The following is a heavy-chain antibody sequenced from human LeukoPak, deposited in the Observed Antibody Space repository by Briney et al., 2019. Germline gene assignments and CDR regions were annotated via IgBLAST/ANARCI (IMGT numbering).Heavy chain of an antibody. V-gene: IGHV3-48*04. CDR3: ARESPGATRDY. CDR2: ISSSGSTI. Sequence: PGGSLRLSCAASGFTFSSYSMNWVRQAPGKGLEWVSYISSSGSTIHYADSVKGRFTISRDNAKNSLYLQMNSLRAEDTAVYYCARESPGATRDYWGQGTLVTVSS. D-gene: IGHD1-26*01. J-gene: IGHJ4*02. CDR1: GFTFSSYS.